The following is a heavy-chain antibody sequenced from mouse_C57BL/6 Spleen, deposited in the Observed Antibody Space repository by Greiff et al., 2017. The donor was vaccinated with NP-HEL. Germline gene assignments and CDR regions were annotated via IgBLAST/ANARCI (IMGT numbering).Heavy chain of an antibody. V-gene: IGHV2-6-1*01. Sequence: VKLMESGPGLVAPSQSLSITCTVSGFSLTSYGVHWVRQPPGKGLEWLVVIWSDGSTTYNSALKSRLSISKDNSKSQVFLKMNSLQTDDTAMYYCARHPYYSNYGAMDYWGQGTSVTVSS. J-gene: IGHJ4*01. CDR1: GFSLTSYG. CDR3: ARHPYYSNYGAMDY. D-gene: IGHD2-5*01. CDR2: IWSDGST.